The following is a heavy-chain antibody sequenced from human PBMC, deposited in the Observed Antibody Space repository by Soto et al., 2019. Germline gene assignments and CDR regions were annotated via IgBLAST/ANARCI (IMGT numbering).Heavy chain of an antibody. CDR1: GGSISSSSYY. J-gene: IGHJ4*02. D-gene: IGHD3-10*01. CDR2: IYYSGST. V-gene: IGHV4-39*01. CDR3: ARLGFRPYGSGPPDY. Sequence: QLQLQESGPGLVKPSETLSLTCTVSGGSISSSSYYWGWIRQPPGKGLEWIGSIYYSGSTYYNPSLKIRVTISVDTSKNQFSLKLSSVTAADTAVYYCARLGFRPYGSGPPDYWGQGTLVTVSS.